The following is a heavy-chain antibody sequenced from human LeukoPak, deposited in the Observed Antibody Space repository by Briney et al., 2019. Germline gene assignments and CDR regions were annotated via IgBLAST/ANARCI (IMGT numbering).Heavy chain of an antibody. CDR2: INPNSGGT. Sequence: ASVKVSCKASGYTFTGYYMHWVRQAPGQGLEWMGWINPNSGGTNYAQKFQGRVTMTRDTSISTAYMELSRLRSDDTAVYYCARDLSDTIFFDYWGQGTLVTVYS. J-gene: IGHJ4*02. V-gene: IGHV1-2*02. D-gene: IGHD3-9*01. CDR1: GYTFTGYY. CDR3: ARDLSDTIFFDY.